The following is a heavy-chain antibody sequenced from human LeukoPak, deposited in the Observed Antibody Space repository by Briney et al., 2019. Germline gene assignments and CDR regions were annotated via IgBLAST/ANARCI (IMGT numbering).Heavy chain of an antibody. CDR3: ARIFGDCGGDCYGLDY. CDR1: GGSFSGYY. CDR2: INHSGST. D-gene: IGHD2-21*02. J-gene: IGHJ4*02. Sequence: SETLSLTCAVYGGSFSGYYWSWIRQPPGKGLEWIGEINHSGSTNYNPSLKSRVTISVDTSKNQFSLKLSSVTAADTAVYYCARIFGDCGGDCYGLDYWGQGTLVTVSS. V-gene: IGHV4-34*01.